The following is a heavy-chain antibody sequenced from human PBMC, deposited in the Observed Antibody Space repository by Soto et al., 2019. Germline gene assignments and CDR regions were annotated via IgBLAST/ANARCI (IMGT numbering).Heavy chain of an antibody. J-gene: IGHJ3*02. CDR2: IIPIFGTA. Sequence: QVQLVQSGAEVKKPGSSVKVSCKASGGTFSSYAISWVRQAPGQGLEWMGGIIPIFGTANYAQKFQGRVTITADESTSTAYMELSSLRSEDTAVYYCARGRYYGLGSYPRKAFDIWGQGTMVTVSS. D-gene: IGHD3-10*01. V-gene: IGHV1-69*01. CDR1: GGTFSSYA. CDR3: ARGRYYGLGSYPRKAFDI.